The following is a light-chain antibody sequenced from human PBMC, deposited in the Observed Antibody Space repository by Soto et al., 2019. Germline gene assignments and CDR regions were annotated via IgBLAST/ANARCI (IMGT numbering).Light chain of an antibody. CDR1: SSDVGGYKF. V-gene: IGLV2-14*01. Sequence: QSVLTQPASVSGSPGQSITISCSGTSSDVGGYKFVSWYQQHPGKAPKLMIFEVSNRPSGVSDRFSGSKSGNTASLTIPGPQAGDEADYYCTSYTSSSPLYVFGTGTKVTVL. CDR3: TSYTSSSPLYV. CDR2: EVS. J-gene: IGLJ1*01.